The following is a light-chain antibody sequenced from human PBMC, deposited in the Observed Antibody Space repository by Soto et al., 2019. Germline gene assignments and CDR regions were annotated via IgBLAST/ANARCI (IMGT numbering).Light chain of an antibody. V-gene: IGKV3-15*01. CDR2: GAS. CDR3: QHNNDWSPSWT. Sequence: EIVLTQSPATLSLSPGERATLSCRASQSVSSKLAGYQQKPGQAPRGLIYGASTRTTAIPARFSGSGSWTEFTLTISSLQAEDCVVYYCQHNNDWSPSWTFGQGTRVEIK. CDR1: QSVSSK. J-gene: IGKJ1*01.